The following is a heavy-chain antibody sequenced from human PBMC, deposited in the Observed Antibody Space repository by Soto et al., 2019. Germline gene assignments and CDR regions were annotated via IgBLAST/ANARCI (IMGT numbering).Heavy chain of an antibody. J-gene: IGHJ4*02. D-gene: IGHD6-13*01. CDR1: GGSVSSGSYY. V-gene: IGHV4-61*01. Sequence: PSETLSLTCTVSGGSVSSGSYYWIWIRQPPGKGLEWIGYIYYSGSTNYNPSLKSRVTISVDTSKNQFSLKLSSVTAADTAVYYCARSWSYFDYWGQGTLVTVSS. CDR3: ARSWSYFDY. CDR2: IYYSGST.